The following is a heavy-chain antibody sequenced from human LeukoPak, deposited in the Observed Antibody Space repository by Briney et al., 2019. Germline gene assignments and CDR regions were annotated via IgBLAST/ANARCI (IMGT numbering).Heavy chain of an antibody. D-gene: IGHD6-19*01. CDR2: IYYSGST. J-gene: IGHJ4*02. Sequence: PSETLSLTCTVSGGSVSSGSYYWSWIRQPPGKGLEWIGYIYYSGSTNYNPSLKSRVTISVDTSKNQFSPKLSSVTAADTAVYYCASVLYSSGWFFADYWGQGTLVTVSS. CDR1: GGSVSSGSYY. V-gene: IGHV4-61*01. CDR3: ASVLYSSGWFFADY.